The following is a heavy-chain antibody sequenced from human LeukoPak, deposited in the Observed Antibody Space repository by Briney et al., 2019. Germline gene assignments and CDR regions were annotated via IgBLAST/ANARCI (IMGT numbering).Heavy chain of an antibody. V-gene: IGHV3-48*04. CDR1: GLPFSSYS. Sequence: GGSLSLSCAASGLPFSSYSLNWFRQPPGRGLEWVSYISSSSSTIYYADSVKGRFTISRDNAKNTLYLQMNSLRAEDTAVYYCARGGYHAYYLDYWGQGSLVTVSS. D-gene: IGHD5-18*01. CDR3: ARGGYHAYYLDY. CDR2: ISSSSSTI. J-gene: IGHJ4*02.